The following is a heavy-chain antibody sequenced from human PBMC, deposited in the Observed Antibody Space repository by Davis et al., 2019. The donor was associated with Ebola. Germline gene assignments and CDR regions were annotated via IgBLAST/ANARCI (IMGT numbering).Heavy chain of an antibody. CDR3: ARACRDGYNYRIGWFDP. V-gene: IGHV1-69*10. Sequence: SVKVSCKASGGTFSSYAISWVRQAPGQGLEWMGGIIPILGIANYAQKFQGRVTITADESTSTAYMELSSLRSEDTAVYYCARACRDGYNYRIGWFDPWGQGTLVTVSS. D-gene: IGHD5-24*01. J-gene: IGHJ5*02. CDR2: IIPILGIA. CDR1: GGTFSSYA.